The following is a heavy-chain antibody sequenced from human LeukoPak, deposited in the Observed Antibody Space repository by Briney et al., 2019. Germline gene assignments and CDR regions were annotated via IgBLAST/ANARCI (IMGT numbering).Heavy chain of an antibody. J-gene: IGHJ4*02. CDR3: ARRLHFRCYFDY. CDR2: INHSGST. Sequence: ETLSLTCAVYGGSFSGYYWSWIRQPPGKGLEWIGEINHSGSTNYNPSLKSRVTISVDTSKNQFSLKLSSVTAADTAVYYCARRLHFRCYFDYWGQGTLVTVSS. V-gene: IGHV4-34*01. D-gene: IGHD4-11*01. CDR1: GGSFSGYY.